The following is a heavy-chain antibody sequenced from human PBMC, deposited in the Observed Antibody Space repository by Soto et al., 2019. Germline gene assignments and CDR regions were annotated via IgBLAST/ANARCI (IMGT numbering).Heavy chain of an antibody. CDR3: ARGGGGGLFEH. CDR2: ISPKSTYR. J-gene: IGHJ4*02. Sequence: GGSLRLSCATSEFPFSDYYMSWIRQAPGKGLEWLSHISPKSTYRNYADSVKGRFTISRDNTKSSLFLQMNSLGVEDTAVYYCARGGGGGLFEHWGQGVLVTVSS. D-gene: IGHD2-21*01. V-gene: IGHV3-11*06. CDR1: EFPFSDYY.